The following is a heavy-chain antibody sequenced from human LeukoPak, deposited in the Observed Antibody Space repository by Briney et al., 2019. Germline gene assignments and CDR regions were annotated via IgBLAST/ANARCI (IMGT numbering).Heavy chain of an antibody. CDR3: AREPNSFDY. Sequence: TGGSLRLPCATSGFTFSSFWMSWVRQAPGKGLEWVANINLNGSDKFYVDSVKGRFTISRDNAKNSLSLQMNSLGAEDTAVYYCAREPNSFDYWGQGTLVTVSS. CDR1: GFTFSSFW. J-gene: IGHJ4*02. CDR2: INLNGSDK. V-gene: IGHV3-7*01.